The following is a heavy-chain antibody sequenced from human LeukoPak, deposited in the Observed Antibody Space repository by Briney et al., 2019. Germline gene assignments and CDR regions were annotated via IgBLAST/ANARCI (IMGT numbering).Heavy chain of an antibody. CDR2: IYYSGST. CDR3: ARPIITGYSSGWYGWYFDL. J-gene: IGHJ2*01. Sequence: PSETLSLTCTVSGGSISSYYWSWIRQPPGKGLEWIGYIYYSGSTNYNPSLKSRVTISVDTSKNQFSLKLSSVTAADTAVYYCARPIITGYSSGWYGWYFDLWGRGTLVTVSS. CDR1: GGSISSYY. V-gene: IGHV4-59*08. D-gene: IGHD6-19*01.